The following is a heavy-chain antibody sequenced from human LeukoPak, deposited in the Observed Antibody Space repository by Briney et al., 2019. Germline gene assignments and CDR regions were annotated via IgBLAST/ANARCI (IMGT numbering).Heavy chain of an antibody. CDR3: ARDEGTAAQFDY. CDR2: IYSSGNT. Sequence: PSETLSLTCTVSHDSFISYYWNWIRQPPGKGLEWIGYIYSSGNTDYNPALKSRVTMSMDTSRNQFSLKLRSVTAADTAIYCCARDEGTAAQFDYWGQGTLVTVSS. CDR1: HDSFISYY. V-gene: IGHV4-59*01. D-gene: IGHD6-13*01. J-gene: IGHJ4*02.